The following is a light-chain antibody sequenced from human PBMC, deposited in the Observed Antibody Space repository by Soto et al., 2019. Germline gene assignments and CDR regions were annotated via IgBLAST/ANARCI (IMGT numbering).Light chain of an antibody. CDR3: QSYDSSLSGSV. J-gene: IGLJ1*01. CDR1: SSDVGGYDY. CDR2: EVT. V-gene: IGLV2-8*01. Sequence: QSALAQPPSASGSPGQSVTISCTGTSSDVGGYDYVSWYQQHPGKAPKLMIYEVTIRPSGVSDRFSGSKSGNTASLTVSGLQAEDEADYYCQSYDSSLSGSVFGTGTKVTVL.